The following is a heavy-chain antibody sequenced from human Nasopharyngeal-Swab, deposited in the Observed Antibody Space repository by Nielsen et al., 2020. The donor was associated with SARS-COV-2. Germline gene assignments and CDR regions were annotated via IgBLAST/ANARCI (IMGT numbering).Heavy chain of an antibody. V-gene: IGHV1-46*01. CDR1: GYTFTSYY. J-gene: IGHJ4*02. CDR2: INPSGGST. Sequence: ASVKVSCKASGYTFTSYYMHWVRQAPGQGLEWMGIINPSGGSTSYAQKFQGRVTMTRDTSTSTVYMELSSLRSEDTAVYYCARDVRFLEWSIGFDYWGQGTLVTVPS. D-gene: IGHD3-3*01. CDR3: ARDVRFLEWSIGFDY.